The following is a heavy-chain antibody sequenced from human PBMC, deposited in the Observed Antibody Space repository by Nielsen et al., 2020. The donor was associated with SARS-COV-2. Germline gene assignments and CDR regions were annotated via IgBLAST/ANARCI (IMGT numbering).Heavy chain of an antibody. J-gene: IGHJ6*02. CDR3: AKIDSSSWLYYYYGMDV. Sequence: GGSLRLSCAASGFTFSSYAMSWVRQAQGKGLEWVSAISGSGGSTYYADSVKGRFTISRDNSKNTLYLQMNSLRAEDTAVYYCAKIDSSSWLYYYYGMDVWGQGTTVTVSS. V-gene: IGHV3-23*01. D-gene: IGHD6-13*01. CDR1: GFTFSSYA. CDR2: ISGSGGST.